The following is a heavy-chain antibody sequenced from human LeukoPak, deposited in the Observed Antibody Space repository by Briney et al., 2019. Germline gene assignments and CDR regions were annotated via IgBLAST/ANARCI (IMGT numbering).Heavy chain of an antibody. CDR1: GFTFSTYS. CDR3: AGINDYGDPTGAFDI. D-gene: IGHD4-17*01. CDR2: ISSSGSLI. V-gene: IGHV3-48*01. J-gene: IGHJ3*02. Sequence: GGSLRLSCAASGFTFSTYSMNWVRQAPGKGLEWVSYISSSGSLIHDSDSVKGRFTISRDNAKNSLFLQMNSLRAEDTAVYYCAGINDYGDPTGAFDIWGQGTMVTVSS.